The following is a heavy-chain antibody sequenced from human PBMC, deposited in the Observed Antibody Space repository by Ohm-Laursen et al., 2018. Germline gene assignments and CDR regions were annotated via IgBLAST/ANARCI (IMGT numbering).Heavy chain of an antibody. CDR1: GFTFSSYA. J-gene: IGHJ4*02. D-gene: IGHD3-22*01. V-gene: IGHV3-23*01. Sequence: SLRLSCAAPGFTFSSYAMSWVRQAPEKGLEWVSAISGSGGSTYYADSVKGRFTISRDNSKNTLYLQMNSLRAEDTAVYYCAKDISELVVVITSLDYWGQGTLVTVSS. CDR2: ISGSGGST. CDR3: AKDISELVVVITSLDY.